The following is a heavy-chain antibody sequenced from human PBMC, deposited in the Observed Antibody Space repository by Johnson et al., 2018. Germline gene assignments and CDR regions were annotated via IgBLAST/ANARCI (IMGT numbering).Heavy chain of an antibody. D-gene: IGHD6-19*01. V-gene: IGHV3-7*01. J-gene: IGHJ4*02. CDR2: INQDGSEQ. Sequence: VQLVESGGGLVQPGGSLRLPCAASGFNFSTYWMTWVRQAPGQGLEWVANINQDGSEQYYVDSVRGRFTISRDNAKNSLYLQLNSLRDEDTAVYYCARRYLSGWYWVYWGQGTLVTVSS. CDR3: ARRYLSGWYWVY. CDR1: GFNFSTYW.